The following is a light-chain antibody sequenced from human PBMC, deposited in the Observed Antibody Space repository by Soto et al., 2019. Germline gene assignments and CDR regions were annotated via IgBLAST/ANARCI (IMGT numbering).Light chain of an antibody. CDR1: QSISGRY. CDR2: DAS. V-gene: IGKV3-20*01. J-gene: IGKJ4*01. Sequence: PGERASLSCRASQSISGRYLAWYQQKPGQAPRLLIYDASSRATGIPDRFSGSGSGTDFILTISRLEPEDFAVYYCQQYGSSPLTFCGGTHVEIK. CDR3: QQYGSSPLT.